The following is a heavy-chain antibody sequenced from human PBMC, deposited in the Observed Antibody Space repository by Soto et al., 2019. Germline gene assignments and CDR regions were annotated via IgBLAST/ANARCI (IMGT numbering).Heavy chain of an antibody. Sequence: GGSLRLSCGASGFTFSNAWMNWFRQAPGKGLEWVGRIKSKRDGGTTDYAAPVKGRFTISRDDSKNTVYLQMNTLKTEDTAVYYCATSVVVTGTVDYWGQGTLVTVSS. D-gene: IGHD2-21*02. V-gene: IGHV3-15*07. CDR1: GFTFSNAW. J-gene: IGHJ4*02. CDR3: ATSVVVTGTVDY. CDR2: IKSKRDGGTT.